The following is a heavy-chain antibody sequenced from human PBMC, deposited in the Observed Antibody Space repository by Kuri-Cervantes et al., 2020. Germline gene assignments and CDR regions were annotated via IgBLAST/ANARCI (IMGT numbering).Heavy chain of an antibody. CDR1: GFTFDTYG. V-gene: IGHV3-48*04. D-gene: IGHD4-17*01. J-gene: IGHJ3*02. CDR3: ARGCYDYGDYCDAFDI. CDR2: ISSSGSTI. Sequence: GGSLRLSCAASGFTFDTYGMNWVRQAPGKGLEWVSYISSSGSTIYYADSVKGRFTISRDNAKNSLYLQMNSLRAEDTAVYYCARGCYDYGDYCDAFDIWGQGTMVTVSS.